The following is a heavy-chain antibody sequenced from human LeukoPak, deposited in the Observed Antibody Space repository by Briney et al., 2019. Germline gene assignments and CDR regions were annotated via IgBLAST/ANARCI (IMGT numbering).Heavy chain of an antibody. CDR1: GFTFSSYE. J-gene: IGHJ4*02. V-gene: IGHV3-48*03. D-gene: IGHD3-16*01. Sequence: PGGSLRLSCAASGFTFSSYEMNWVRQAPGKGLEWVSYISSSGSTIYYADSVKGRFTISRDNAKNSLYLQMNSLRAEDTAVYYCASEGTRGSYMGYDYWGQGTLVTVSS. CDR2: ISSSGSTI. CDR3: ASEGTRGSYMGYDY.